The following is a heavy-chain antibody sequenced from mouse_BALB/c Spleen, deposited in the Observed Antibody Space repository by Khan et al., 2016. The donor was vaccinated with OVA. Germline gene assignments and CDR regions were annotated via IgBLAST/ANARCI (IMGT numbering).Heavy chain of an antibody. CDR3: AHVGTYYVSFAY. D-gene: IGHD1-1*01. CDR2: IYPFNDDT. CDR1: GYTFTSYV. J-gene: IGHJ3*01. V-gene: IGHV1S136*01. Sequence: VQLKQSGPELVKPGALVKMSCKASGYTFTSYVMHWVKQKPGLGLEWIGYIYPFNDDTKYNEKFKDKATLTSDKSSSTAYMEFNSLTSEDSTVYYGAHVGTYYVSFAYWGQGTLVTVSA.